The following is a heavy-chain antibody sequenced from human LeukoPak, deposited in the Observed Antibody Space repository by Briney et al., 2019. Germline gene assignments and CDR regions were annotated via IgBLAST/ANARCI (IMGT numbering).Heavy chain of an antibody. CDR3: ARGYCSGGSCSNWFDP. J-gene: IGHJ5*02. D-gene: IGHD2-15*01. CDR2: MNPYSGNT. CDR1: GYIFVSYD. Sequence: ASVTVSCKASGYIFVSYDINWVRQATGQGLEWMGWMNPYSGNTGYAQKYQGRVTFTTNTSISTAYMELSSLRSEDTAVYYCARGYCSGGSCSNWFDPWGQGTLVTVSS. V-gene: IGHV1-8*03.